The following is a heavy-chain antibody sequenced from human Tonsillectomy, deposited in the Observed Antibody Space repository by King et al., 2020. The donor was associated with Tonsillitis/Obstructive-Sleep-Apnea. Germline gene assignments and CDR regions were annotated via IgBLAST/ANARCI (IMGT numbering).Heavy chain of an antibody. CDR1: GGSISSYY. V-gene: IGHV4-59*01. J-gene: IGHJ4*02. D-gene: IGHD4-11*01. CDR3: ARGLNYGYYFDY. CDR2: VYYSGST. Sequence: VQLQESGPGLVKPSETLSLTCTVSGGSISSYYWSWIRQPPGKALEWIGYVYYSGSTNYSPPLKSRVTVSLNTSKNQLSLKLRSVTAADTAVYYCARGLNYGYYFDYWGQGTLVTVSS.